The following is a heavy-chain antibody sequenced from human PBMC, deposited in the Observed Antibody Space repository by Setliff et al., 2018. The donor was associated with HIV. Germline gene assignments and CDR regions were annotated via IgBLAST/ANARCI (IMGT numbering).Heavy chain of an antibody. J-gene: IGHJ6*03. Sequence: ASVKVSCKAFGYTFTGYYIHWVRQAPGQGLEWMGWINPNSGGTNYAQKFQGRVTLTRDTSISTASMELSRLRSDDTAVCYCARGPSLRYFDWLEDPYYYMDVWGKGTTVTVSS. V-gene: IGHV1-2*02. CDR1: GYTFTGYY. CDR2: INPNSGGT. D-gene: IGHD3-9*01. CDR3: ARGPSLRYFDWLEDPYYYMDV.